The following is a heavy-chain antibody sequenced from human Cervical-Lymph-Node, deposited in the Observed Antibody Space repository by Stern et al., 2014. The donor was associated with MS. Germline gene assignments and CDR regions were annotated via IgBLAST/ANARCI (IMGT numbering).Heavy chain of an antibody. V-gene: IGHV3-21*01. CDR2: IRRTSSYI. Sequence: VQLVQSGGGLVKPGGSLRLSCEAAGFRFSNYDMNWVRQAPGKGLEWLSVIRRTSSYIYYADSVKGRFTVSRDNAKDSLFLQIDSLRVEDTAVYYCARDGYGTNADYYGFDVWGQGTTVTVSS. D-gene: IGHD2-8*01. CDR1: GFRFSNYD. CDR3: ARDGYGTNADYYGFDV. J-gene: IGHJ6*02.